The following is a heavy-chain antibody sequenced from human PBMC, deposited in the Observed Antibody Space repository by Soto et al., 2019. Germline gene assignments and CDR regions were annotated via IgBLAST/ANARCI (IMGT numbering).Heavy chain of an antibody. CDR1: GFTFSSYG. D-gene: IGHD3-3*01. J-gene: IGHJ5*02. V-gene: IGHV3-30*18. CDR3: AKGYVLRFLEWLLSANNWFDP. CDR2: ISYDGSNK. Sequence: QVQLVESGGGVVQPGRSLRLSCAASGFTFSSYGMHWVRQAPGKGLEWVAVISYDGSNKYYADSVKGRFTISRDNSKKTLYLQMNSLRAEDTAVYYCAKGYVLRFLEWLLSANNWFDPWGQGTLVTVSS.